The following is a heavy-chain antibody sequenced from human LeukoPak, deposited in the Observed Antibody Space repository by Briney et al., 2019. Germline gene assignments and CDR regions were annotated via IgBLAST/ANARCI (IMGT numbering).Heavy chain of an antibody. D-gene: IGHD1-1*01. V-gene: IGHV4-59*11. J-gene: IGHJ4*02. CDR3: ARAAIGTLEY. Sequence: PSETLSLTCTVSGGSISGHYWSWVRQPPGKRLEYIGYIYYSGSGNNNPSLKSRVTISVDTSKNEFSLNLSSVTAADTAVYYCARAAIGTLEYWGRGTLVTVSS. CDR1: GGSISGHY. CDR2: IYYSGSG.